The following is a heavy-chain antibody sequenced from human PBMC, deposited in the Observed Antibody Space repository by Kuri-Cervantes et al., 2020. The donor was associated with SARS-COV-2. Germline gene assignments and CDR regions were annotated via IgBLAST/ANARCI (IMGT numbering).Heavy chain of an antibody. J-gene: IGHJ4*02. CDR2: ISWNSGSI. CDR1: GSPFDDYA. D-gene: IGHD2-2*01. Sequence: GGSLRLSCVASGSPFDDYAMHWVRQTPGKGLEWVSGISWNSGSIGYADSVKGRFTISRDNAKNSLYLQMNSLRAEDTALYYCAKGGTEDIVVVPAAPDFDYWGQGTLVTVSS. V-gene: IGHV3-9*01. CDR3: AKGGTEDIVVVPAAPDFDY.